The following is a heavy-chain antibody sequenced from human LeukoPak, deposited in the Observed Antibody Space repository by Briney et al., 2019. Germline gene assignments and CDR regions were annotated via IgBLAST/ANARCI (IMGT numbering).Heavy chain of an antibody. CDR1: GFTFSSYS. V-gene: IGHV3-21*01. Sequence: PGGSLRLSCAASGFTFSSYSMNWVRQAPGKGLEWVSSISSSSSYIYYADSVKGRFTISRGNAKNSLYLQMNSLRAEDTAVYYCARDTLVVGGYFDYWGQGTLVTVSS. CDR2: ISSSSSYI. D-gene: IGHD1-26*01. J-gene: IGHJ4*02. CDR3: ARDTLVVGGYFDY.